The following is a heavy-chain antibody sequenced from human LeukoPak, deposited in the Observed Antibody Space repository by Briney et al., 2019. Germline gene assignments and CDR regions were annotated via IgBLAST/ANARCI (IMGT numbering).Heavy chain of an antibody. D-gene: IGHD1-26*01. J-gene: IGHJ4*02. CDR2: ITSAGAST. Sequence: GGSLRLSCAASGFTLTNYAMSWVRQATGKGLEWVSGITSAGASTYYTDSVKGRFTISRNNSKNTLYLQMNSLRAEDTAVYYCAKDSGANKGYFDYWGQGTLVTVSS. V-gene: IGHV3-23*01. CDR1: GFTLTNYA. CDR3: AKDSGANKGYFDY.